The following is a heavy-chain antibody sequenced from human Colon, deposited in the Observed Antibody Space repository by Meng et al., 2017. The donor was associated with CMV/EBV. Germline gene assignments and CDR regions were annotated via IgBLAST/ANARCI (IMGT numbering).Heavy chain of an antibody. CDR2: IKPDGTEK. CDR1: GFTFSASW. CDR3: VKAWRMGGPLSAFDV. V-gene: IGHV3-7*01. D-gene: IGHD1-26*01. Sequence: GESLKISCAASGFTFSASWMTWVRQNPGQGLEWVANIKPDGTEKNYVDSVKGRFTIFRDNAKNSLYLQMSTLRAEDTAVYYCVKAWRMGGPLSAFDVRGQGTMVTVSS. J-gene: IGHJ3*01.